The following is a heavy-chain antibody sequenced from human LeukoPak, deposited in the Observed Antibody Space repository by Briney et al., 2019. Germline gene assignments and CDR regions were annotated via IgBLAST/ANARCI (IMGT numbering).Heavy chain of an antibody. V-gene: IGHV1-18*01. CDR3: ARDPYYYDSSGYYIGRGFDI. D-gene: IGHD3-22*01. CDR1: GYTFTIYG. Sequence: ASVRVSSTASGYTFTIYGISWVRQAPGQGLEWMGWISAYNGNTNYAQKLQGRVTMTTDTSTSTAYMELRSLRSDDTAVYYCARDPYYYDSSGYYIGRGFDIWGQGTMVTVSS. CDR2: ISAYNGNT. J-gene: IGHJ3*02.